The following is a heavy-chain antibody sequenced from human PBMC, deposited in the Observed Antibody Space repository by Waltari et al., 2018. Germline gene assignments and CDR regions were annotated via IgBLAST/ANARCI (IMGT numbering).Heavy chain of an antibody. CDR1: GYIFTNYW. J-gene: IGHJ6*03. CDR2: IYPGDSDT. D-gene: IGHD1-26*01. V-gene: IGHV5-51*01. CDR3: ARQSREYYYYYMDV. Sequence: EVQLVQSGAEVKKPGESLKISCKGSGYIFTNYWIVWVRQTPGKGLEWMGIIYPGDSDTRYRPSFQGQVTISADTSISTAYLQWSSLKASDTAMYYCARQSREYYYYYMDVWGKGTTVTVSS.